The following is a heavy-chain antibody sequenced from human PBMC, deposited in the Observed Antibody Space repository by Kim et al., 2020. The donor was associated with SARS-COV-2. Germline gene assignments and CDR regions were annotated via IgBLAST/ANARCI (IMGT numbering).Heavy chain of an antibody. J-gene: IGHJ4*02. Sequence: GGESYHVDSVKGRFTIYRDNAKNSLYLQRNSLRVEDAAVYYCARSVFGDNYWGQGTLVSVSS. V-gene: IGHV3-7*01. CDR3: ARSVFGDNY. CDR2: GGES. D-gene: IGHD3-10*02.